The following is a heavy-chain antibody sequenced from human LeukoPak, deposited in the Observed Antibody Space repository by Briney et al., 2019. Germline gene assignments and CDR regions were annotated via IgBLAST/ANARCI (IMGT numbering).Heavy chain of an antibody. CDR1: AFTFSSYA. D-gene: IGHD3-22*01. CDR2: ISGSGGST. V-gene: IGHV3-23*01. Sequence: GGSLRLSCAASAFTFSSYAMSWVRQAPGKGLEWVSAISGSGGSTYYADSVKGRFTISRDNSKNTLYLQMNSLRAEDTAVYYCAKAHTTPLYYGSSGYYLGSHYWGQGTLVTVSS. J-gene: IGHJ4*02. CDR3: AKAHTTPLYYGSSGYYLGSHY.